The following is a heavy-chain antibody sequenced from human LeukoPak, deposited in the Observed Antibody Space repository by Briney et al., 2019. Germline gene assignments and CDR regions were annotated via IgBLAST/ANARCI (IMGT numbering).Heavy chain of an antibody. D-gene: IGHD3-3*01. CDR2: ISGSGGST. V-gene: IGHV3-23*01. J-gene: IGHJ4*02. CDR1: GFTFSSYA. CDR3: AKENRLYDFRSGYPDY. Sequence: PAGSLRLSCAASGFTFSSYAMSWVRQAPGKGLEWVSAISGSGGSTYYADSVKGRFTISRDNSKNTLYLQMNSLRAEDTAVYYCAKENRLYDFRSGYPDYWGQGTLVTVSS.